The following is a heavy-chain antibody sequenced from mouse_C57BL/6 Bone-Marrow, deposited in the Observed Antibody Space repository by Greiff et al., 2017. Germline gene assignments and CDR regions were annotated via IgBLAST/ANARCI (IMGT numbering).Heavy chain of an antibody. J-gene: IGHJ3*01. Sequence: EVQLVESGPGLVKPSQSLSLTCSVTGYSITSGYYWNWIRQFPGNKLEWMGYISYDGSNNYNPSLKNRISITRDTSKNQFFLKLNSVTTEDTATYYCARAPLYPSWFAYWGQGTLVTVSA. CDR1: GYSITSGYY. D-gene: IGHD2-1*01. CDR2: ISYDGSN. CDR3: ARAPLYPSWFAY. V-gene: IGHV3-6*01.